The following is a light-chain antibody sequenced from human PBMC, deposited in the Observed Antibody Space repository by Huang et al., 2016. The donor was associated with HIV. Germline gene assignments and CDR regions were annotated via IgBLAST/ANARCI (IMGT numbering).Light chain of an antibody. CDR2: GAS. CDR1: QSVTSN. CDR3: QQYNNWPLFT. J-gene: IGKJ3*01. Sequence: EIVMTQSPATLSVSPGERATLSCRASQSVTSNLAWYQQKPGQAPRRLIYGASTRATGIPARFSGSGSGTEFTLSISSLQSEDSAVYYCQQYNNWPLFTFGPGTKVDIK. V-gene: IGKV3-15*01.